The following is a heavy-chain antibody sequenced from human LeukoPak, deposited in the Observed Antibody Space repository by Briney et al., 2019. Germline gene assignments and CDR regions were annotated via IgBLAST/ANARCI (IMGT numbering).Heavy chain of an antibody. CDR1: GYRFSRYW. V-gene: IGHV5-51*01. Sequence: GESLKISCKGSGYRFSRYWIGWVRQMPGKGLEWMGIIYPGDSDTRYSPSFQGQVTISADKSISTAYLQWSSLKASDTAMYYCARHPDVRDGYSVDYWGQGTLVTVSS. D-gene: IGHD5-24*01. CDR3: ARHPDVRDGYSVDY. CDR2: IYPGDSDT. J-gene: IGHJ4*02.